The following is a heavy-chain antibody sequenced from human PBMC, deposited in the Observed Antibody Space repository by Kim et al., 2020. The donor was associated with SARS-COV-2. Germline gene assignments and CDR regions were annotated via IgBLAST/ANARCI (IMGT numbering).Heavy chain of an antibody. CDR2: ISYDGSNK. Sequence: GGSLSLSCAASGFTFSSYGMHWVRQAPGKGLEWVAVISYDGSNKYYADSVKGRFTISRDNSKNTLYLQMNSLRAEDTAVYYCAKDFLSSSSGLVDYWGQGTLVTVSS. CDR1: GFTFSSYG. CDR3: AKDFLSSSSGLVDY. J-gene: IGHJ4*02. V-gene: IGHV3-30*18. D-gene: IGHD6-6*01.